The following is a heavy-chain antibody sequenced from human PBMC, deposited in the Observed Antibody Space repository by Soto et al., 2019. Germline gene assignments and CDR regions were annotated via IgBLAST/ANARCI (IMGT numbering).Heavy chain of an antibody. D-gene: IGHD6-19*01. V-gene: IGHV3-9*01. CDR2: ITWNSGTI. CDR3: VXGGSQWLDPFDS. J-gene: IGHJ4*02. Sequence: EVQLVESGGGLVQPGRSLRLSCAASGFTFDDFAMHWVRQAPGKGLEWVAGITWNSGTIDYAGSVKGRFTISRDNAKXXXXXXXXXXXXXXXXXXXXVXGGSQWLDPFDSWGQGTLVTVSS. CDR1: GFTFDDFA.